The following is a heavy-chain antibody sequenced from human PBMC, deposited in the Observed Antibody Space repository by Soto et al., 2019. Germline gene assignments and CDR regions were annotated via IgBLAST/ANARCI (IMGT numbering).Heavy chain of an antibody. CDR1: GYTFTSSD. CDR3: ASNYNIFDD. D-gene: IGHD3-9*01. J-gene: IGHJ4*02. CDR2: MNPNSGET. V-gene: IGHV1-8*01. Sequence: QVQLVQSGAEVKKPGASVKVSCKASGYTFTSSDINWVRQATGQGLEWVGRMNPNSGETEYAQKFQGRVTMTRNTSINTAYMELASLRSEDTATYYCASNYNIFDDWGQGTLVTVSS.